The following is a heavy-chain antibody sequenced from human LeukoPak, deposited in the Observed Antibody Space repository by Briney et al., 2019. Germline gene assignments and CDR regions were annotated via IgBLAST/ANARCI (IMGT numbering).Heavy chain of an antibody. V-gene: IGHV4-59*01. CDR3: ARAVGYSYGYSFDH. CDR1: GGSISSYY. CDR2: IYYSGST. D-gene: IGHD5-18*01. Sequence: SETLSLTCTVSGGSISSYYWSWIRQPPGKGLEWIGYIYYSGSTNYNPSLKSRVTISVDTSKNQFSLKLSSVTAADTAVYYCARAVGYSYGYSFDHWGQGTLVTVSS. J-gene: IGHJ4*02.